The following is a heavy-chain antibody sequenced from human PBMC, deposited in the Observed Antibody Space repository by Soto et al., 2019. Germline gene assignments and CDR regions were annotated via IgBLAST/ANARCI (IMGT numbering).Heavy chain of an antibody. D-gene: IGHD4-17*01. CDR2: ISSSSSYT. J-gene: IGHJ6*02. V-gene: IGHV3-11*06. CDR1: GFTFSDYY. CDR3: ARDRGDGLPYYYYYGMDV. Sequence: GGSLRLSCAASGFTFSDYYMSWIRQAPGKGLEWVSYISSSSSYTNYADSVKGRFTISRDNAKNSLYLQMNSLRAEDTAVYYCARDRGDGLPYYYYYGMDVWGQGTTVTVSS.